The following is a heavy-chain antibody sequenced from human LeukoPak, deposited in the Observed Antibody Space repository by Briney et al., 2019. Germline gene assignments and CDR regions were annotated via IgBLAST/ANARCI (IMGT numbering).Heavy chain of an antibody. J-gene: IGHJ4*02. V-gene: IGHV1-18*01. D-gene: IGHD5-24*01. CDR1: GYTFTSYG. Sequence: ASVKVSCKASGYTFTSYGISWVRQAPGQGLEWMGWISAYNGNTNYAQKLQGRVTMTTDTSTSTAYMELRSLRSDDTAVYYCARDPLQMSAKPFDFWGQGTLVTVSS. CDR3: ARDPLQMSAKPFDF. CDR2: ISAYNGNT.